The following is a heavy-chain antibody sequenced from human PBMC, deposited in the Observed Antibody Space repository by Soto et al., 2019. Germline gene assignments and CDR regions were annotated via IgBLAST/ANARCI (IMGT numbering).Heavy chain of an antibody. D-gene: IGHD2-21*01. CDR2: TYYRSKWYI. J-gene: IGHJ6*02. CDR1: GDSVSGNSGA. CDR3: AREGSDYQNYYSYVLDV. V-gene: IGHV6-1*01. Sequence: PSQTLSLTCAISGDSVSGNSGAWNWIRQSPSRGLEWLGRTYYRSKWYIDYAVSVKSRITINPDTSKNQFSLQLNSVTPEDTAVYYCAREGSDYQNYYSYVLDVRGQGTTDTVSS.